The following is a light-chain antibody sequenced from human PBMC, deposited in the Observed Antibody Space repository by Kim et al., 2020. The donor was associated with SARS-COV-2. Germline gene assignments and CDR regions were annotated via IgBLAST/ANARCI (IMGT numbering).Light chain of an antibody. V-gene: IGLV2-14*03. CDR2: DVT. Sequence: GQSLNVSGHGTSDDVGGNNWVSCYQQHPGKAPQLIIYDVTKRPSGVSDRFSGSKFGNTASLTVSGLQGEDEAVYFCTSYASSGSWVFGGGTKVTVL. CDR3: TSYASSGSWV. J-gene: IGLJ3*02. CDR1: SDDVGGNNW.